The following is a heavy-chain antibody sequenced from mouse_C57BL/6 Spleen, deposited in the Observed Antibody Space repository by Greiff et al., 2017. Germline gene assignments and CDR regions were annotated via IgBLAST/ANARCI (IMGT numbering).Heavy chain of an antibody. V-gene: IGHV1-22*01. CDR2: INPNNGGT. CDR3: AKDFYYDYDGYYFDY. CDR1: GYTFTDYN. Sequence: VQLQQSGPELVKPGASVKMSCKASGYTFTDYNMHWVKQSHGKSLEWIGYINPNNGGTSYNQKFKGKATLTVNKSSSTAYMELRSLTSEDSAVYYCAKDFYYDYDGYYFDYWGQGTTPTVSS. D-gene: IGHD2-4*01. J-gene: IGHJ2*01.